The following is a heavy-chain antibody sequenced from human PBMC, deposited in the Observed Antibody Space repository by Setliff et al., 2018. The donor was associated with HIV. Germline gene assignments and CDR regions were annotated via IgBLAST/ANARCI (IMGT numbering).Heavy chain of an antibody. CDR3: ARVDCSGTSCYRDSYYYMDV. J-gene: IGHJ6*03. Sequence: SETLSLTCAVYGGSFGAYHWSWIRQTPGKGLEWLGEINHSGSTAYNLALESRVSMSIDTSKNQFSLKLTSVTAADTAIYCARVDCSGTSCYRDSYYYMDVRGKGTTVTVSS. CDR1: GGSFGAYH. D-gene: IGHD2-2*01. CDR2: INHSGST. V-gene: IGHV4-34*01.